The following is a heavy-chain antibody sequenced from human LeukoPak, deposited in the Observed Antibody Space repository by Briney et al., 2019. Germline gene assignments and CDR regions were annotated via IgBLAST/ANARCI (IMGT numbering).Heavy chain of an antibody. D-gene: IGHD3-22*01. CDR3: ARDVGPDYDSSGYYYA. Sequence: ASVKVSCKASGYTFTGYYMHWVRQAPGQGLEWMGWINPNSGGTNYAQKFQGRVTMTRDTSISTAYMELSRLRSDDTAVYYCARDVGPDYDSSGYYYAWGQGTLVTVSS. J-gene: IGHJ4*02. CDR1: GYTFTGYY. CDR2: INPNSGGT. V-gene: IGHV1-2*02.